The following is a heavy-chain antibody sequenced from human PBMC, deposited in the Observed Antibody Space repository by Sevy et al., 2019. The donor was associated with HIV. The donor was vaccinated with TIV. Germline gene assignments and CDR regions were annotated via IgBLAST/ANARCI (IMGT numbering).Heavy chain of an antibody. V-gene: IGHV3-30*18. D-gene: IGHD3-22*01. J-gene: IGHJ5*02. Sequence: GGSLRLSCAASGFNFSLYAMHWVRQGPGKGLEWVATVSSDGTTRSYVDSIKGRFSLSRDNSKNTLYLQMNNLTPEDTAVYYCAKEGYYYDSRSSDWFDPWGPGALVTVSS. CDR2: VSSDGTTR. CDR1: GFNFSLYA. CDR3: AKEGYYYDSRSSDWFDP.